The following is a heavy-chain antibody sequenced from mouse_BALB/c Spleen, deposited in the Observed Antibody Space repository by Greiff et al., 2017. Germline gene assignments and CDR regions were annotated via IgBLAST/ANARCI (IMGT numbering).Heavy chain of an antibody. CDR2: IYPGDGDT. Sequence: QVQLQQSGAELARPGASVKLSCKASGYTFTSYWMQWVKQRPGQGLEWIGAIYPGDGDTRYTQKFKGKATLTADKSSSTAYMQLSSLASEDSAVYYCARSPLTPLFDYWGQGTTLTVSS. CDR3: ARSPLTPLFDY. D-gene: IGHD6-1*01. J-gene: IGHJ2*01. V-gene: IGHV1-87*01. CDR1: GYTFTSYW.